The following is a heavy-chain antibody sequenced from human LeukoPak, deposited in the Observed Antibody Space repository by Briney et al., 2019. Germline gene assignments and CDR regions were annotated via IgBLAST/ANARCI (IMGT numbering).Heavy chain of an antibody. CDR2: INPSGGST. J-gene: IGHJ4*02. Sequence: ASVKLSCKASGYTFSSHYMYWVRQAPGQGLEWMGIINPSGGSTNYAQKFQGRVTMIRDTSTSTVYMELSSLRSEDAAVYYCARQGGYSSAIGMGYWGQGTLVTVSS. D-gene: IGHD6-19*01. V-gene: IGHV1-46*01. CDR3: ARQGGYSSAIGMGY. CDR1: GYTFSSHY.